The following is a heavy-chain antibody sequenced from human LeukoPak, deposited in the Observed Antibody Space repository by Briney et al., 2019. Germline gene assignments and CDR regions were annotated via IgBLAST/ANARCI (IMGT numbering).Heavy chain of an antibody. CDR2: ISSSSSTI. D-gene: IGHD3-22*01. J-gene: IGHJ4*02. V-gene: IGHV3-48*04. CDR3: ARDPHYYDSSGYIR. Sequence: PGGSLRLSCPASRFTFSSYSMNWVRQAPGKGLEWVSYISSSSSTIYYADSVKGRFTISRDNAKNSLYLQMNSLRAEDTAVYYCARDPHYYDSSGYIRWGQGTLVTVSS. CDR1: RFTFSSYS.